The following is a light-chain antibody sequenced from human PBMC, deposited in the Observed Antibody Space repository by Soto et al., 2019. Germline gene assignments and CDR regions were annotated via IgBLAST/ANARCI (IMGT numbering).Light chain of an antibody. J-gene: IGKJ1*01. CDR2: GAS. CDR1: QRVTNSY. CDR3: HQYGTSPRT. V-gene: IGKV3-20*01. Sequence: EIVLSQSPDTLSLSPGERATLSCRASQRVTNSYLAWYQQKPGQAPRLLIFGASSRATGIPDRVSGSGSGTDFTLTISTLEPEEFALYYCHQYGTSPRTFGPGTKVEF.